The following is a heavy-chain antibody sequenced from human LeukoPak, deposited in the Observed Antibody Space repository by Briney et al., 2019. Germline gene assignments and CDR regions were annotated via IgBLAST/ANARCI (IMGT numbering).Heavy chain of an antibody. CDR2: INHSGST. CDR3: ARGPLRGDFWSGYYTY. D-gene: IGHD3-3*01. J-gene: IGHJ4*02. V-gene: IGHV4-34*01. Sequence: SETLSLTCAVYGGSFSGYYWSWIRQPPGKGLEWIGEINHSGSTNYNPSLKSRVTISVDTSKNQFSLKLSSVTAADTAVYYCARGPLRGDFWSGYYTYWGQGTLVTVSS. CDR1: GGSFSGYY.